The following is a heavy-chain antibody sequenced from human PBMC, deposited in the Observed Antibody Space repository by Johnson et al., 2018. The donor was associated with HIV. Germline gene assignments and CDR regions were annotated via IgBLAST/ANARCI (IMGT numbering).Heavy chain of an antibody. Sequence: VQLVESGGGVVQPGRSLRLSCAASGFTFSSYWMSWVRQAPGKGLEWVANIKQDGSEKYYVDSVKGRFTISRDNAKNSLYLQMNSLRAEDTAVYYCARDLPSNYYDSSGYYPDALDIWGQGTMVTVSS. CDR3: ARDLPSNYYDSSGYYPDALDI. V-gene: IGHV3-7*01. CDR2: IKQDGSEK. CDR1: GFTFSSYW. J-gene: IGHJ3*02. D-gene: IGHD3-22*01.